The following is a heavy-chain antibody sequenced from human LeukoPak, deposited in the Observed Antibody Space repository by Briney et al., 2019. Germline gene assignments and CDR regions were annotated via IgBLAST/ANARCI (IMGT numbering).Heavy chain of an antibody. J-gene: IGHJ6*03. CDR3: ARMDAFSLYYMDV. CDR1: GFTFSSYG. Sequence: PGGSLRLSCAASGFTFSSYGMHWVRQAPGKGLEWVAFIRYDGSNKYYADSVKGRFTISRDNSKNTLYLQMNSLRAEDTAVYYCARMDAFSLYYMDVWGKGTTVTVSS. D-gene: IGHD2-2*01. V-gene: IGHV3-30*02. CDR2: IRYDGSNK.